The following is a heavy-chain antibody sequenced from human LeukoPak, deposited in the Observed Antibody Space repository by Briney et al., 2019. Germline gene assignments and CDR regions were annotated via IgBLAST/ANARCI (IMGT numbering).Heavy chain of an antibody. J-gene: IGHJ4*02. D-gene: IGHD3-22*01. CDR3: ATADYYDSSGYYRGSDY. CDR1: GFTFSSYA. CDR2: ISGSGGST. Sequence: PGGSLRLSCAASGFTFSSYAMSWVRQAPGKGLEWVSAISGSGGSTYYADSVKGRFTISRDNSNNTLYLQMNSLRAEDTAVYYCATADYYDSSGYYRGSDYWGQGTLVTVSS. V-gene: IGHV3-23*01.